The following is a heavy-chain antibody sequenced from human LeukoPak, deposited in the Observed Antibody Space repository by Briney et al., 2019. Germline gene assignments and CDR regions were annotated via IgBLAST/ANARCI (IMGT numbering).Heavy chain of an antibody. CDR1: GGSISSYY. J-gene: IGHJ3*02. CDR3: ARGGGGADAFDI. Sequence: SETLSLTCTVSGGSISSYYWSWIRPPPGKGLEWIGYIYYSGSTNYNPPLKSRVPISVDPSKNQFSLKLSSVTAADTAVYYCARGGGGADAFDIWGQGTMVTVSS. D-gene: IGHD1-26*01. V-gene: IGHV4-59*01. CDR2: IYYSGST.